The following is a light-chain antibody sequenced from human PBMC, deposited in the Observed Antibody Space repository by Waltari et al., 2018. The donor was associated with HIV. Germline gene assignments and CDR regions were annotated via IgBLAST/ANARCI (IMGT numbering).Light chain of an antibody. CDR1: ASNIASNY. Sequence: QSFLTQPPSVSGAPGQRVTMSCSGSASNIASNYVYWYQQFPGAAPKLLIFRDDQRHSGVPDRFSGSKSGTSASLAISGLQADDEADYYCSAWDDNLSSLVLGGGTSLTVL. CDR2: RDD. CDR3: SAWDDNLSSLV. V-gene: IGLV1-47*01. J-gene: IGLJ3*02.